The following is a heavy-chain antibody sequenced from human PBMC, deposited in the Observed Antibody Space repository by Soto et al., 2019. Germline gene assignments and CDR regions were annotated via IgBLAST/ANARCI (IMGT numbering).Heavy chain of an antibody. D-gene: IGHD4-4*01. Sequence: ASVKVSCKASGYTFTSYGISWVRQAPGQGLEWMGWISAYNGNTNYAQKLQGRVTMTTDTSTSTAYMELRSLRSDDTAVYYCARGLTTSSTFDYSYYMDVSAKGTTVTVS. CDR1: GYTFTSYG. CDR2: ISAYNGNT. J-gene: IGHJ6*03. V-gene: IGHV1-18*01. CDR3: ARGLTTSSTFDYSYYMDV.